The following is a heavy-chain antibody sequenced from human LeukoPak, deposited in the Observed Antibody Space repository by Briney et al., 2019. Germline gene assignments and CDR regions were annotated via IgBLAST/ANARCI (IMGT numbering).Heavy chain of an antibody. V-gene: IGHV3-23*01. CDR2: ISGSGGST. CDR1: GFTFSSYA. D-gene: IGHD3-3*01. J-gene: IGHJ4*02. CDR3: AKDSYYDFWSGHLFDY. Sequence: TGGSLGLSCAASGFTFSSYAMSWVRQAPGKGLEWVPAISGSGGSTYYADSVKGRFTISRDNSKNTLYLQMNSLRAEDTAVYYCAKDSYYDFWSGHLFDYWGQGTLVTVSS.